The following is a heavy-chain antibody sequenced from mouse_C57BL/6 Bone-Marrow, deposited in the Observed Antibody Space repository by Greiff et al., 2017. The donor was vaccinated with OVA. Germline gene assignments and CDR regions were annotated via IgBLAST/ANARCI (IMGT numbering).Heavy chain of an antibody. Sequence: EAGGGLVQPKGSLKLSCAASGFSFNTYAMNWVRQAPGKGLEWVARIRSKSNNYATYYADSVKDRFTISRDDSESMLYLQMNNLKTEDTAMYYCVSATGYAMDYWGQGTSVTVSS. CDR1: GFSFNTYA. CDR2: IRSKSNNYAT. CDR3: VSATGYAMDY. D-gene: IGHD4-1*01. J-gene: IGHJ4*01. V-gene: IGHV10-1*01.